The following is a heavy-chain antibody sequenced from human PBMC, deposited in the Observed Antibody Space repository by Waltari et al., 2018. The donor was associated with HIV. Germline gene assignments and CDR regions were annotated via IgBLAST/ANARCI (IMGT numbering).Heavy chain of an antibody. CDR1: GFIFGNYW. CDR2: IKQDGREK. CDR3: ARVYSSTTGRALDY. Sequence: EVQLVESGGGLVQPGGSLRLSCVGLGFIFGNYWLTWVRQAPGKGLEWVSNIKQDGREKNYVDSVAGRFSISRDNANNSLYLQLNSLRDEDTAVYYCARVYSSTTGRALDYWGQGALVTVSS. J-gene: IGHJ4*02. V-gene: IGHV3-7*01. D-gene: IGHD2-2*01.